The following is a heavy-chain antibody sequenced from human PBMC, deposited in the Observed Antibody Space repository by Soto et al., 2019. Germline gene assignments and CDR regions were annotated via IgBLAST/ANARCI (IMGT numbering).Heavy chain of an antibody. V-gene: IGHV3-23*01. CDR3: ATAYFVWSSEQPYYFDY. CDR2: ISGSGGRS. Sequence: EVQLLDYGGGLVQPGGSLRLSCAASGFTFSNYAMTWVRQGPGKGLEWVSGISGSGGRSYYADSVKGRFTISRDNSTITLDLQMNSLRAEDTAVYYCATAYFVWSSEQPYYFDYWGQGTLVTVSS. CDR1: GFTFSNYA. J-gene: IGHJ4*02. D-gene: IGHD3-16*01.